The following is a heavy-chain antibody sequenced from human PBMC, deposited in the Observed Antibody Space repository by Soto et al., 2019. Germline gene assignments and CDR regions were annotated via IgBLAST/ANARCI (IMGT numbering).Heavy chain of an antibody. J-gene: IGHJ4*02. Sequence: ASVKVSCKASGGTFSRSAINWVRQAPGQGLEWMGGIVPVFGKANYAQKFQGRVTITADESTSTGYMELRSLTSEDTAVYYCARDGTLYDSSAYYYVYWGQGTLVTVSS. V-gene: IGHV1-69*13. D-gene: IGHD3-22*01. CDR2: IVPVFGKA. CDR1: GGTFSRSA. CDR3: ARDGTLYDSSAYYYVY.